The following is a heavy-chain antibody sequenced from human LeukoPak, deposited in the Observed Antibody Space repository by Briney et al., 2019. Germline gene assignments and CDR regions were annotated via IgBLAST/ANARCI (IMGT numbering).Heavy chain of an antibody. J-gene: IGHJ4*02. Sequence: ASVNVSCKASVYTFTSYGISWVRQAPGQGLEWMGWISAYNGNTNYAQKLQGRVTMHTDTSTSTAYMELRSLRSDDTAVYYCARDGGGFGELPFDYWGQGTLVTVSS. CDR3: ARDGGGFGELPFDY. D-gene: IGHD3-10*01. CDR2: ISAYNGNT. CDR1: VYTFTSYG. V-gene: IGHV1-18*01.